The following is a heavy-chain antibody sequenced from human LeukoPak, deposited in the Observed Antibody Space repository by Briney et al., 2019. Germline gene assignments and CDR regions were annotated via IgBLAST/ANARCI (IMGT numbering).Heavy chain of an antibody. V-gene: IGHV4-59*08. CDR2: IYYSGST. CDR1: GGSISSYY. J-gene: IGHJ4*02. Sequence: PSETLSLTCTVSGGSISSYYWSWIRQPPGKGLEWIGYIYYSGSTNYNPSLKSRVTISVDTSKNQFSLKLSSVTAADTAVYYCASKSSDRSGGSCYPGPIDYWGQGTLVTVSS. CDR3: ASKSSDRSGGSCYPGPIDY. D-gene: IGHD2-15*01.